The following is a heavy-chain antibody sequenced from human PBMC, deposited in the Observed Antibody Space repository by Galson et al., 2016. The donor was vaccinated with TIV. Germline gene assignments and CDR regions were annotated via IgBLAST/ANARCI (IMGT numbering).Heavy chain of an antibody. D-gene: IGHD2-21*02. V-gene: IGHV4-59*12. CDR2: VSDSGRT. CDR3: ARSGFNSDWYFFTDS. CDR1: GGSLSDYY. J-gene: IGHJ4*02. Sequence: SETLSLTCSVSGGSLSDYYWNWIRQPPGKGLEWIGYVSDSGRTHYNPSLQNRITLSLDTSKIQFSLRLTSMTPADTAVYYCARSGFNSDWYFFTDSWGQGTLVTVSS.